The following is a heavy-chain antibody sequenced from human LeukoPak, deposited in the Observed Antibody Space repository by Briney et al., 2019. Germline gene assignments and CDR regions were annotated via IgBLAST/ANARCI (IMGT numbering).Heavy chain of an antibody. V-gene: IGHV3-23*01. D-gene: IGHD2-2*01. J-gene: IGHJ3*02. CDR2: ISGSGGST. CDR3: ARGTNNAFDI. Sequence: GSLRLSCAASGFTFSSYAISWVRQAPGKGLEWVSAISGSGGSTYYADSVRGRFTISRDNAENSLYLQMNSLRAEDTAVYYCARGTNNAFDIWGQGTIVTVSS. CDR1: GFTFSSYA.